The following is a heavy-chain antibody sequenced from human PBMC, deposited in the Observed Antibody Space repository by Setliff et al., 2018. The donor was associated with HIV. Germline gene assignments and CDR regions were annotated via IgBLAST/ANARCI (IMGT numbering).Heavy chain of an antibody. CDR1: GFIFSVHD. V-gene: IGHV3-72*01. CDR2: MKRKDVGDTT. J-gene: IGHJ3*02. D-gene: IGHD2-15*01. CDR3: AKGPLHGGFDI. Sequence: GGSLRLSCAASGFIFSVHDMDWVRQAPGKGLEWVGRMKRKDVGDTTEYAASVKGRFTVSRDDSKNTVYLQMSSLRPDDTAVYHCAKGPLHGGFDIWGQGTMVTVS.